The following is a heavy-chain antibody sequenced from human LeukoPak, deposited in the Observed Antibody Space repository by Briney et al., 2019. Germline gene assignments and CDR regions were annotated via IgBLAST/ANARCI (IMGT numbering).Heavy chain of an antibody. J-gene: IGHJ4*02. V-gene: IGHV3-7*01. CDR1: GFTLSGYW. D-gene: IGHD6-13*01. CDR3: ARLGSSWDFFDF. CDR2: IKQDAGEI. Sequence: GGSLRLSCVASGFTLSGYWMSWVRQLPGKGLEWVANIKQDAGEIRYVDSVKGRFPISRDNAKNSVYLQMNSLRAEDTGLYYCARLGSSWDFFDFWGQGTLVTVS.